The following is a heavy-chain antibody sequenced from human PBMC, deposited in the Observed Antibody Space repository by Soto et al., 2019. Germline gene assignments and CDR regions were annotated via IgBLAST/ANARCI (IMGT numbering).Heavy chain of an antibody. V-gene: IGHV3-30-3*01. Sequence: QVQLVESGGGVVQPGRSLRLSCAASGFTFSSYAMHWGRQAPGKGLEWVAVISYDGSNKYYADSVKGRFTISRDNSKNTLYLQMNSLRAEDTAVYYCARAPVRGVFDYWGQGTLVTVSS. CDR3: ARAPVRGVFDY. J-gene: IGHJ4*02. CDR2: ISYDGSNK. CDR1: GFTFSSYA. D-gene: IGHD3-10*01.